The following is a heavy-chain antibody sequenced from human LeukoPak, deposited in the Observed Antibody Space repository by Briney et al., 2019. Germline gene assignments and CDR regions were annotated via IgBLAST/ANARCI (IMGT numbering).Heavy chain of an antibody. Sequence: PGRSLRLSCAASGFTFSSYAMHWVRQAPGKGLEWVAVISYDGSNKYYADSVKGRFTISRDNSKNTLYLQMNSLRVEDTAVYYCSREVAATVGRTDYGMDVWGQGTTVTVSS. CDR2: ISYDGSNK. CDR3: SREVAATVGRTDYGMDV. CDR1: GFTFSSYA. V-gene: IGHV3-30-3*01. D-gene: IGHD2-15*01. J-gene: IGHJ6*02.